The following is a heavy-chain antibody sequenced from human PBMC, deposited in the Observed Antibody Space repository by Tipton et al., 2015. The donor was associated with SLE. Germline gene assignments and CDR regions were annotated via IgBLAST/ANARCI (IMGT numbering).Heavy chain of an antibody. V-gene: IGHV4-61*02. CDR2: IFSSGNT. Sequence: GLVKPSQTLSLTCTVSGDSMNSGVYYWSWLRQPAGKGLEWIGRIFSSGNTIYNPSLKSRVTISEDTSKNQFSLRLSSVTAADTAVYYCAREGISYCGGDCHGSFDYWGQGSLVTVSS. CDR1: GDSMNSGVYY. J-gene: IGHJ4*02. D-gene: IGHD2-21*01. CDR3: AREGISYCGGDCHGSFDY.